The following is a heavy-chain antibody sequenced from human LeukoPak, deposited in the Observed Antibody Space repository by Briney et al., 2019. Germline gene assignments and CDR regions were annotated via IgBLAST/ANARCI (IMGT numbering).Heavy chain of an antibody. D-gene: IGHD3-10*01. CDR2: VKQDGSDK. Sequence: PGGSLRLSCVASGFTFNNYWMTWVRQAPGKGLEWVANVKQDGSDKYYVDSVKGRFTISRDNAKNSLYLQMNSLRAEDTAVYYCARVRNYYGSGSYYPWGQGTLVTVSS. CDR3: ARVRNYYGSGSYYP. J-gene: IGHJ5*02. CDR1: GFTFNNYW. V-gene: IGHV3-7*01.